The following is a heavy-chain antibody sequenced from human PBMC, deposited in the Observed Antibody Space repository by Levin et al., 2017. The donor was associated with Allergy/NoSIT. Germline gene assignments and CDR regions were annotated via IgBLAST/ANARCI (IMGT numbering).Heavy chain of an antibody. J-gene: IGHJ6*02. Sequence: QHGESLKISCAASGFSFSKYGMYWVRQAPGKGLEWVALITSDGGHIYYADSVKGRFTISRDNSKNALYLQMSGLRTDDTARYHCVKGGDMDVWGQGTTVTVSS. V-gene: IGHV3-30*18. CDR2: ITSDGGHI. CDR3: VKGGDMDV. D-gene: IGHD2-21*01. CDR1: GFSFSKYG.